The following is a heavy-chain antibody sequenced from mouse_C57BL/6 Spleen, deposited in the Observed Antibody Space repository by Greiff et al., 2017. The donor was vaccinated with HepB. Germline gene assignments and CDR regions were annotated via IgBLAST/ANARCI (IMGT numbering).Heavy chain of an antibody. CDR2: ISGGGGNT. CDR3: ARRIYDGYPSWFAY. D-gene: IGHD2-3*01. Sequence: EVQGVESGGGLVKPGGSLKLSCAASGFTFSSYTMSWVRQTPEKRLEWVATISGGGGNTYYPDSVKGRFTISRDNAKNTLYLQMSSLRSEDTALYYCARRIYDGYPSWFAYWGQGTLVTVSA. V-gene: IGHV5-9*01. CDR1: GFTFSSYT. J-gene: IGHJ3*01.